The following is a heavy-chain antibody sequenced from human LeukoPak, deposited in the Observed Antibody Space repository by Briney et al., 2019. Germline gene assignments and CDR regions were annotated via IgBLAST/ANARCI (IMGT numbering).Heavy chain of an antibody. D-gene: IGHD3-10*01. CDR2: ISYDGSNK. Sequence: PGRSLRLSCAASGFTFSSYAMHWVRQAPGKGLEWVAVISYDGSNKYYADSVKGRFTISRDNSKNTLYLQMNSLRAEDTAVYYCARDSYGSHAFDIWGQGTMVTVSS. J-gene: IGHJ3*02. CDR1: GFTFSSYA. V-gene: IGHV3-30-3*01. CDR3: ARDSYGSHAFDI.